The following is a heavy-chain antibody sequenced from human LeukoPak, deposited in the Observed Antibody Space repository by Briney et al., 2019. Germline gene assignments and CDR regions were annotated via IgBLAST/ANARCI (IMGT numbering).Heavy chain of an antibody. CDR2: IYYSGST. D-gene: IGHD6-6*01. V-gene: IGHV4-59*01. CDR1: GGSTSSYY. CDR3: ARGYSSSSGIYYYYYMDV. J-gene: IGHJ6*03. Sequence: PSETLSLTCTVAGGSTSSYYWSWIRQSPGKGLEWIGYIYYSGSTNYNPSLKRRVTISVDTSKNQFSLKLRSVTAAHTAVYYCARGYSSSSGIYYYYYMDVWGKGTTVTVSS.